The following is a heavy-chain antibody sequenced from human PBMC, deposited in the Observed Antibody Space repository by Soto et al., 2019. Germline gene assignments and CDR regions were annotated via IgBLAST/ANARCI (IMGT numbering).Heavy chain of an antibody. D-gene: IGHD5-12*01. CDR2: IWYDGSNK. CDR1: GFAISNYG. V-gene: IGHV3-33*01. J-gene: IGHJ4*01. CDR3: ARGLPDSGYDYWGFDY. Sequence: GGSLRLSCAASGFAISNYGMHWVRQAPGKGLESVAVIWYDGSNKKYADSVKGRFTISRDNSKNTLFLQMNSLKAEDTAVYYCARGLPDSGYDYWGFDYWGHGTLVTVSS.